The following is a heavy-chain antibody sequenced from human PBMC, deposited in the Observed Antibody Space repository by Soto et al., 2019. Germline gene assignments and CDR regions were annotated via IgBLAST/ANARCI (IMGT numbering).Heavy chain of an antibody. Sequence: VASVKVSCKASGGTFSSYTISWVRQAPGQGLEWMGRIIPILGIANYAQKFQGRVTITADKSTSTAYMELSSLRSEDTAVYYCAGGPLPLGVVPAAMEKIADNWFDPWGQGTLVTVSS. CDR2: IIPILGIA. V-gene: IGHV1-69*02. J-gene: IGHJ5*02. D-gene: IGHD2-2*01. CDR1: GGTFSSYT. CDR3: AGGPLPLGVVPAAMEKIADNWFDP.